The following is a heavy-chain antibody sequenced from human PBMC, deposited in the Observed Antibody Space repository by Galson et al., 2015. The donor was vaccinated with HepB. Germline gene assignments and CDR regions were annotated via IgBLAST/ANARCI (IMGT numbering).Heavy chain of an antibody. CDR3: ARVGLAEYSSGWYPYGMDV. Sequence: SLRLSCAASGFTFSSYSMNWVRQAPGKGLEWVSSISSSSSYIYYADSVKGRFTISRDNAKNSLYLQMNSLRAEDTAVYYCARVGLAEYSSGWYPYGMDVWGQGTTVTVSS. CDR2: ISSSSSYI. CDR1: GFTFSSYS. D-gene: IGHD6-19*01. J-gene: IGHJ6*02. V-gene: IGHV3-21*01.